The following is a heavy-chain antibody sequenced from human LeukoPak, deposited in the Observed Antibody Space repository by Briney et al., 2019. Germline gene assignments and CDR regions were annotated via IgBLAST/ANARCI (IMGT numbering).Heavy chain of an antibody. CDR3: AKAPRSSSSCCRSDD. Sequence: PGGSLRLSCAASGFTFSNYAMSWVRQAPGKGLEWVSSITGSGSTTYYADSLKGRFTISRDNSKNTLYLQMNSLRGEDTAVYYCAKAPRSSSSCCRSDDWGQGTLVTVSS. J-gene: IGHJ4*02. CDR1: GFTFSNYA. D-gene: IGHD2-2*01. V-gene: IGHV3-23*01. CDR2: ITGSGSTT.